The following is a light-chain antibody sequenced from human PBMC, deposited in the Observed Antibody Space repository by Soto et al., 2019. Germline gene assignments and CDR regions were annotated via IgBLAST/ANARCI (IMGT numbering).Light chain of an antibody. J-gene: IGKJ1*01. V-gene: IGKV4-1*01. Sequence: DIVMTQSPDSLAVSLGERATINCKSSQSVLYSSNNKNYLAWHQQKPGQPPKLLIYWASTRESGVPDRFSGSGSGTDFTLTISSLQAEDVAVYYCQQYYSTPPRTFGQGTKVEIK. CDR1: QSVLYSSNNKNY. CDR3: QQYYSTPPRT. CDR2: WAS.